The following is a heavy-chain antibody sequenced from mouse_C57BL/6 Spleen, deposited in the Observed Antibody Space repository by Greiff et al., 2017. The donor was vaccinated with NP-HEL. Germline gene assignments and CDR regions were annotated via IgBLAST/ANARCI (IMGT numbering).Heavy chain of an antibody. CDR2: IDPSDSYT. CDR1: GYTFTSYW. V-gene: IGHV1-59*01. Sequence: QVQLQQPGAELVRPGTSVKLSCKASGYTFTSYWMHWVKQRPGQGLEWIGVIDPSDSYTNYNQKFKGKATLTVDTSSSTAYMQLSSLTSEDSAVYYCAREGKNSYYSNLFAYWGQGTLVTVSA. D-gene: IGHD2-5*01. CDR3: AREGKNSYYSNLFAY. J-gene: IGHJ3*01.